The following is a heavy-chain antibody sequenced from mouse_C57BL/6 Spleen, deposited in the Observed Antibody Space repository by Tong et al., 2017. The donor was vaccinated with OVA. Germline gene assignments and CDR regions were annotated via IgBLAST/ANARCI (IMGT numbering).Heavy chain of an antibody. V-gene: IGHV1-82*01. Sequence: VQLQESGPELVKPGASVKISCKASGYAFSSSWMNWVKQRPGKGLEWIGRIYPGDGDTNYNGKFKGKATLTADKSSSTAYMQLSSLTSEDSAVYFCARSDGYWGQGTTLTVSS. CDR1: GYAFSSSW. CDR3: ARSDGY. CDR2: IYPGDGDT. J-gene: IGHJ2*01.